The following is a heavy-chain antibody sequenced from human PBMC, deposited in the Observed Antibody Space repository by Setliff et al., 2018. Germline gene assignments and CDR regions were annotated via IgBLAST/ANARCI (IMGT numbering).Heavy chain of an antibody. J-gene: IGHJ4*02. Sequence: SVKVSCKASGGTFSNYGISWVRQAPGQGLEWMGGTIPIFGTTDYAQKFQGRVTIITDDSTSTAFMQLSSLTSEDTAVYFCARGQGHYYDSSGCLDYWGQGTLVTVSS. D-gene: IGHD3-22*01. CDR2: TIPIFGTT. CDR3: ARGQGHYYDSSGCLDY. CDR1: GGTFSNYG. V-gene: IGHV1-69*05.